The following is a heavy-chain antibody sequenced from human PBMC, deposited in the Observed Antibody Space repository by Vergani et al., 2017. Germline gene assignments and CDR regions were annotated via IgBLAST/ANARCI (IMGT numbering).Heavy chain of an antibody. D-gene: IGHD2-2*01. CDR1: RYPFSRYG. CDR3: ARDLSSRRGPNWFDP. CDR2: INPSGGST. Sequence: QAQLVQSGAEVKKPGASVRVSCKASRYPFSRYGISWVRQAPGQGLEWMGIINPSGGSTSYAQKFQGRVTMTRDTSTSTVYMELSSLRSDDTAVYYCARDLSSRRGPNWFDPWGQGTLVTVSS. V-gene: IGHV1-46*01. J-gene: IGHJ5*02.